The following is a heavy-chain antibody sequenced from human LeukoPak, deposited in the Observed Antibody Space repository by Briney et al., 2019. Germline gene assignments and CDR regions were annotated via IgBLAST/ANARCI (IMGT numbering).Heavy chain of an antibody. CDR2: MNPNSGNT. J-gene: IGHJ4*02. CDR3: ARGSWGEIAGRKSFEF. D-gene: IGHD6-6*01. Sequence: ASVKVSCKASEYTFTSYDINWVRQATGQGLEWMGWMNPNSGNTGYAQKFQGRVTMARVTSISTAYMELNNLTSEDTAVYYCARGSWGEIAGRKSFEFWGQGSLVTVSS. CDR1: EYTFTSYD. V-gene: IGHV1-8*01.